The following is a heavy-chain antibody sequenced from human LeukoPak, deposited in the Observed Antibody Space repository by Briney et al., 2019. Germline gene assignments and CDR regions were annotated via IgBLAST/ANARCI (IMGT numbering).Heavy chain of an antibody. Sequence: SGGSLRLSCAASGFTFSSYWMPWVRQAPGKGLVWVSRINSDGSSTSYADSVKGRFTISRDNAKHKLYLQMNSRRAEDMAVYCCARAGRTRWCFDYWGQGTLVSVSS. CDR1: GFTFSSYW. V-gene: IGHV3-74*01. CDR2: INSDGSST. D-gene: IGHD2-8*02. J-gene: IGHJ4*02. CDR3: ARAGRTRWCFDY.